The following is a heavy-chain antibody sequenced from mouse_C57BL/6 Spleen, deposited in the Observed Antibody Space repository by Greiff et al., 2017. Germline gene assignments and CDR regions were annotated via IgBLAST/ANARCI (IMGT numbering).Heavy chain of an antibody. V-gene: IGHV3-6*01. CDR1: GYSITSGYY. CDR3: ARDYYGPGYFDV. CDR2: ISYDGSN. D-gene: IGHD1-2*01. J-gene: IGHJ1*03. Sequence: VQLQQSGPGLVKPSQSLSLTCSVTGYSITSGYYWNWIRQFPGNKLEWMGYISYDGSNNYNPSLKNRISITRDTSKNQFFLKLNSVTTEDTATYYCARDYYGPGYFDVWGTGTTVTVSS.